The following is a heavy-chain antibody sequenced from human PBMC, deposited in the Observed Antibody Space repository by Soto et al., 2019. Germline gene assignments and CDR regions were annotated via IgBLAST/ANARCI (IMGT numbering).Heavy chain of an antibody. CDR1: GFTVSSNC. CDR3: ARLMGY. Sequence: EVQLVESGGGLVQPGGSLRLSCAASGFTVSSNCMNWVRQAPGKGLEWVSVIYSGNITYYADSVKGRFTISRDNSKNTLYLQMNSLRAEDTAVYFCARLMGYWGQGTLVTVSP. CDR2: IYSGNIT. V-gene: IGHV3-66*01. J-gene: IGHJ4*02. D-gene: IGHD2-8*01.